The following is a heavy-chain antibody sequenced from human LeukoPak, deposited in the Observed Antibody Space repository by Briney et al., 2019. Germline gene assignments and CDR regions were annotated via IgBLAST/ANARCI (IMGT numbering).Heavy chain of an antibody. CDR3: AREGPSDFWSGYYFYYYYYGMDV. V-gene: IGHV3-66*02. D-gene: IGHD3-3*01. Sequence: PGGSLRLSCAASGFAVSSNYMSWVRQAPGKGLEWVSSLTDSGGSTYYADSVKGRFTISRDNSKNTLYLQMNSLRAEDTAVYYCAREGPSDFWSGYYFYYYYYGMDVWGQGTTVTVSS. J-gene: IGHJ6*02. CDR2: TDSGGST. CDR1: GFAVSSNY.